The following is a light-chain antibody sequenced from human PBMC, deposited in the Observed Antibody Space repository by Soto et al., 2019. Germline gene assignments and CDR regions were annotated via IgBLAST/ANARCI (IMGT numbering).Light chain of an antibody. V-gene: IGKV3-20*01. J-gene: IGKJ3*01. CDR2: VAA. Sequence: EIVLTQSPGTLSSSLGERATLSCRASQSVGSNSLAWYQQKPGQAPRLLIYVAANRATGIPDRFSGSGSGTDFTVTINRREAEGFAVYYCQQYGNTPLFCFGRGTKVDIK. CDR3: QQYGNTPLFC. CDR1: QSVGSNS.